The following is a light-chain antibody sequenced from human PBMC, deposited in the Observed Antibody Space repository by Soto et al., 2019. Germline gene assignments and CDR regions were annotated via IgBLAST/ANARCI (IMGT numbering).Light chain of an antibody. Sequence: DIVLTQSPATLSAFPGDRVTLSCRASQALNTRLAWYQHKPGQAPRLLIYLTSNMAAGVPARFSAWGSETDFTLTISDVEPEDFAVYYCHQRQSWPRTFGQGTKVEIK. J-gene: IGKJ1*01. CDR2: LTS. V-gene: IGKV3-11*01. CDR1: QALNTR. CDR3: HQRQSWPRT.